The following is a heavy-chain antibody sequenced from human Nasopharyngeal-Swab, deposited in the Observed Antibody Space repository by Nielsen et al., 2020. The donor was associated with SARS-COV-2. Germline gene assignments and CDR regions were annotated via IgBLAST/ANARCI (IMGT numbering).Heavy chain of an antibody. V-gene: IGHV3-23*01. CDR1: GFTFSSYS. J-gene: IGHJ5*02. D-gene: IGHD6-13*01. Sequence: GESLKISCAASGFTFSSYSMSWLRQAPGKGLEWVSTITGNGDTTYYADSVKGRFTLSRDNSENTVYLQMNSLRAEDTALYHCARPLSRDSTWTTEANWFDPWGQGTLVTVSS. CDR2: ITGNGDTT. CDR3: ARPLSRDSTWTTEANWFDP.